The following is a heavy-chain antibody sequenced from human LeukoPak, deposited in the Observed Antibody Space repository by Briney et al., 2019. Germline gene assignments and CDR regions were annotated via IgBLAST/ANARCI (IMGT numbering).Heavy chain of an antibody. Sequence: SETLPLTCAVYGGSFSGYYWSWIRQPPGKGLEWIGEINHSGSTNYNPSLKSRVTTSVDTSKNHFSLKLSSVTAADTAVYYCARVGPSAFDIWGQGTMVTVSS. J-gene: IGHJ3*02. CDR2: INHSGST. CDR3: ARVGPSAFDI. CDR1: GGSFSGYY. V-gene: IGHV4-34*01.